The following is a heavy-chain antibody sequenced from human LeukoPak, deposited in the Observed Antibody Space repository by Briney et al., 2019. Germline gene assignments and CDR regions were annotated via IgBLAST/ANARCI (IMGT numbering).Heavy chain of an antibody. J-gene: IGHJ6*03. Sequence: PGGSLRLSCAASGFTFSSYSMNWVRQAPGKGLEWVSYISSSSSTIYYADSVKGRFTISRDNAKNSLYLQMNSLRAEDTAVYYCAKLPSYRYYYMDVWGKGTTVTVSS. V-gene: IGHV3-48*01. CDR3: AKLPSYRYYYMDV. D-gene: IGHD1-26*01. CDR1: GFTFSSYS. CDR2: ISSSSSTI.